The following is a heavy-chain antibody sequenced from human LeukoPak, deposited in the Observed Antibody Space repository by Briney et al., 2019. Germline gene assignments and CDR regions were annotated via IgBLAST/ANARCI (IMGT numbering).Heavy chain of an antibody. D-gene: IGHD2-15*01. CDR1: GYTFTGYY. V-gene: IGHV1-2*02. CDR3: ARSDCSGGSCTNNWFDP. J-gene: IGHJ5*02. CDR2: INPNSGGT. Sequence: ASVKVSCKASGYTFTGYYMHWVRQAPGQGLEWMGWINPNSGGTNYAQKFQGRVTMTRDTSISTAYMELSRLRSDDTAVYYCARSDCSGGSCTNNWFDPWGQGTLVTVSS.